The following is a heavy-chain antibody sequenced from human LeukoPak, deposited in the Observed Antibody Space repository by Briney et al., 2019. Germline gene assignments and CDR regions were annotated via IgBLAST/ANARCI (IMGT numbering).Heavy chain of an antibody. CDR3: AKDLHPNGYSSGSDY. CDR2: INQDGSNK. CDR1: RFTFSSYS. Sequence: GGSLRLSCAASRFTFSSYSMTWVRQAPGKGLEWVANINQDGSNKYYADSVKGRFTISRDNSKNTLYLQMNSLRAEDTAVYYCAKDLHPNGYSSGSDYWGQGTLVTVSS. D-gene: IGHD6-19*01. V-gene: IGHV3-7*01. J-gene: IGHJ4*02.